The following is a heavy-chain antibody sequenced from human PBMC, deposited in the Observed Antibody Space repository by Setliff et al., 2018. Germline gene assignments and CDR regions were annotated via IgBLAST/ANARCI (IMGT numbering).Heavy chain of an antibody. J-gene: IGHJ6*02. CDR3: ARAYSSSWYLYYYYGMDV. CDR1: GYTFTSYG. Sequence: ASVKVSCKASGYTFTSYGISWVRQAPGQGLEWMGWISAYNGNTNYAQKLQGRVTMTTDTSTSTAYMELRSLRSEDTAVYYCARAYSSSWYLYYYYGMDVWGQGTTVTVSS. V-gene: IGHV1-18*01. CDR2: ISAYNGNT. D-gene: IGHD6-13*01.